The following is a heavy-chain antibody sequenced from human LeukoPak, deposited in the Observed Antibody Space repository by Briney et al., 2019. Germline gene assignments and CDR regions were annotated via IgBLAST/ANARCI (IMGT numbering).Heavy chain of an antibody. CDR1: GFTFSSYE. J-gene: IGHJ4*02. Sequence: GGSLRLSCAASGFTFSSYEMNWVRQAPGKGLEWVSYISSSGSTIYYADSVKGRFTISRDNSKNTLYLQMNSLRAEDTALYYCARDVRYGGNSGDFDYWGQGTLVTVSS. D-gene: IGHD4-23*01. CDR3: ARDVRYGGNSGDFDY. V-gene: IGHV3-48*03. CDR2: ISSSGSTI.